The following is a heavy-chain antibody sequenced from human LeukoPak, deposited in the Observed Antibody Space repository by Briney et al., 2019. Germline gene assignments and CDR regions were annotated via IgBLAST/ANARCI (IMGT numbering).Heavy chain of an antibody. Sequence: PGGSLRLSCAASGFTFSSYAMSWVRQAPGKGLEWVSAISGSGGSTYYADSVKGRFTISRDNSKNTLYLQMNSLRAEDTAVYYCAKYQGVGYYDILTGYYPDAYFDYWGQGTLVTVSS. CDR2: ISGSGGST. CDR1: GFTFSSYA. J-gene: IGHJ4*02. CDR3: AKYQGVGYYDILTGYYPDAYFDY. D-gene: IGHD3-9*01. V-gene: IGHV3-23*01.